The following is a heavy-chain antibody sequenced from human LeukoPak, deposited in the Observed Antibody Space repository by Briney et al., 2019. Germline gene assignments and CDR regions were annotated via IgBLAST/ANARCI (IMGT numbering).Heavy chain of an antibody. D-gene: IGHD3-10*01. CDR3: ARGRSITLLRGVAMSDGFDI. CDR1: GFTFTNYA. CDR2: TDTSGNYI. V-gene: IGHV3-21*01. Sequence: GGSLRLSCAASGFTFTNYAMSWVRQAPGKGLEWVSFTDTSGNYIYYGDSVKGRLTISRDNAKNLVFLQMNGLRAEDTAVYYCARGRSITLLRGVAMSDGFDIWGQGAMVAVSS. J-gene: IGHJ3*02.